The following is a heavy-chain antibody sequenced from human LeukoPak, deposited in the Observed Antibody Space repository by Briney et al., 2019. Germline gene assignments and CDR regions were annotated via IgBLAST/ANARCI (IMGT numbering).Heavy chain of an antibody. CDR3: AKGLMAVAGYFDY. Sequence: GGSLRLSCAASGFTFSSYWMHWVRQAPGKGLVWVSRINSDGSSTSYADFVKGRFTTSRDSAKNTLYLQMNSLRAEDTAVYYCAKGLMAVAGYFDYWGQGTLVTVSS. D-gene: IGHD6-19*01. CDR2: INSDGSST. V-gene: IGHV3-74*01. J-gene: IGHJ4*02. CDR1: GFTFSSYW.